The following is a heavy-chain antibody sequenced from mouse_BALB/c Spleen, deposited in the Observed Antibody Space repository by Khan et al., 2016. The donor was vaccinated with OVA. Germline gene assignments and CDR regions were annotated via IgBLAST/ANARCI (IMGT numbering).Heavy chain of an antibody. CDR3: ASGCYRSPFAY. V-gene: IGHV1S137*01. Sequence: QVQLQQSGAELVRPGVSVKISCKGSGYTFTNYAMHWVKQRHAKSLEWIGGISTYYGDTDYNQKFKDKATMTVDKSSSTAYMELTRLTSEDSATYYCASGCYRSPFAYWGQGTLVTVSA. D-gene: IGHD2-14*01. CDR2: ISTYYGDT. J-gene: IGHJ3*01. CDR1: GYTFTNYA.